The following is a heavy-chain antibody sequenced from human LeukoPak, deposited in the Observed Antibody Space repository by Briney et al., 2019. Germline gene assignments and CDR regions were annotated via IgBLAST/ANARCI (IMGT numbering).Heavy chain of an antibody. CDR2: IGTTGSYI. CDR3: ARRVYNSGWYIDY. CDR1: GFTFSSCA. Sequence: TGGSLRLSCAASGFTFSSCAMHWVRQAPGKGLEWVSSIGTTGSYIFYADSVKGRFTISRDNAKNTLYLQMNSLRAEDTAVYYCARRVYNSGWYIDYWGQGTLVTVSS. V-gene: IGHV3-21*01. D-gene: IGHD6-19*01. J-gene: IGHJ4*02.